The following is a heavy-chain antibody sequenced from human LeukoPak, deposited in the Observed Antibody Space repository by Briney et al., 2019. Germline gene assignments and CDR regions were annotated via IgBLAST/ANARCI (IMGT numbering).Heavy chain of an antibody. J-gene: IGHJ4*02. CDR2: ISPGDSDI. CDR3: ARTHTYRSDY. CDR1: GYSFTNYW. Sequence: GESLTISCKGSGYSFTNYWIAWVRQMPGKGLEWMGSISPGDSDIRYSPSFQGQVTISADNSISTAYLQWSSLKASDTAMYYCARTHTYRSDYWGQGTLVTVSS. V-gene: IGHV5-51*01. D-gene: IGHD2-21*01.